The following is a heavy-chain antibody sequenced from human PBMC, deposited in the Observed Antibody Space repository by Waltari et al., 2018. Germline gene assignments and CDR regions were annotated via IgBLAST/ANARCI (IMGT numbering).Heavy chain of an antibody. CDR3: ARDYYDSRGYYSYYKSYMDV. V-gene: IGHV1-2*06. J-gene: IGHJ6*03. D-gene: IGHD3-22*01. CDR1: GYNFTAYY. Sequence: QLIQTGVEVKRPGASVKVSCKASGYNFTAYYINWVRQAPGQGLEWMGRINSYSGTTTYAQTFQGRVIMTRDTSTDTVYMELSSLRSDDTAIYYCARDYYDSRGYYSYYKSYMDVWGGGTTVTVSS. CDR2: INSYSGTT.